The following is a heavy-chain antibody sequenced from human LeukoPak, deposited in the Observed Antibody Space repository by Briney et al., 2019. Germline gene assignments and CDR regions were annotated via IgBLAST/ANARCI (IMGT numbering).Heavy chain of an antibody. Sequence: GASVKVSCKASGYTFTVYYMHWVRQAPGQGLEWMGWINPNSGGTNYAQKFQGRVTMTRDTSISTAYMELSRLRSDDTAVYYCARVRPSLTLYDSREYYFDYWGQGTLVTVSS. CDR2: INPNSGGT. CDR3: ARVRPSLTLYDSREYYFDY. D-gene: IGHD3-22*01. CDR1: GYTFTVYY. J-gene: IGHJ4*02. V-gene: IGHV1-2*02.